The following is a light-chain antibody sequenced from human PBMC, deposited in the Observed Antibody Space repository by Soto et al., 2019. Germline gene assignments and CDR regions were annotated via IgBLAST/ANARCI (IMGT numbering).Light chain of an antibody. CDR2: GAS. CDR3: QQYGSSQFT. J-gene: IGKJ3*01. V-gene: IGKV3-20*01. Sequence: EIVLTQSPGTLSLSPGERATLSCRASQSVSSSYLAWYPQKPCQAPRLLIYGASRRATGIPDRFSGSGSGTDFTLTISRLEPEDFAVYYCQQYGSSQFTFGPGTKVDIK. CDR1: QSVSSSY.